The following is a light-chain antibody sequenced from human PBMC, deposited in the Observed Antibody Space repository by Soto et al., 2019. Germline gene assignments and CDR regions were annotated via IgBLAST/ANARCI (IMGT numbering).Light chain of an antibody. CDR2: EVT. V-gene: IGLV2-23*02. CDR3: CAYAGSSTFVI. CDR1: SSDVGSYNL. J-gene: IGLJ2*01. Sequence: QSALTQPASVSGSPGQSITISCTGTSSDVGSYNLVSWYQQHPGKVPKLMIYEVTKRPSGVSNRFSGSKSDNTASLTISGLQAEDEADYYCCAYAGSSTFVIFGGGTKLTVL.